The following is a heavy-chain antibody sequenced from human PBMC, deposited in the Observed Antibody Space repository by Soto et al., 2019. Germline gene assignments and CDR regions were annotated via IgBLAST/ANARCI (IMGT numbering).Heavy chain of an antibody. J-gene: IGHJ5*02. CDR3: ARVAGATVVRFDP. CDR2: MNPNSGNT. D-gene: IGHD1-26*01. CDR1: GYTFTSYD. Sequence: QVQLVQSGAEVKKPGASVKVSCKASGYTFTSYDINWVRQATGQGLEWMGWMNPNSGNTGYAQKFQGRVTMTRTTSVSTAYMGLSRLGSEDTAVYYCARVAGATVVRFDPWGQGTLVTVSS. V-gene: IGHV1-8*01.